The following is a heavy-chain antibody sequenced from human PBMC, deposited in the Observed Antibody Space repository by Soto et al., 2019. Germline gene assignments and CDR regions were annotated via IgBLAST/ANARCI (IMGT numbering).Heavy chain of an antibody. CDR1: GGSISSGDYY. CDR3: ARVLYYGSGTSDL. D-gene: IGHD3-10*01. J-gene: IGHJ5*02. CDR2: IYYSGSA. V-gene: IGHV4-30-4*01. Sequence: PSETLSLTCTVSGGSISSGDYYWSWIRQPPGKGLEWIGYIYYSGSAYPNPSLKSRVTISVDTSKNQFSLKLSSVTAADTAVYYCARVLYYGSGTSDLWGQGTLVTVSS.